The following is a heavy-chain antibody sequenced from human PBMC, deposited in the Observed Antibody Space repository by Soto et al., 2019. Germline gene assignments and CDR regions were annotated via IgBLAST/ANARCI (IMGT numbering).Heavy chain of an antibody. J-gene: IGHJ5*02. CDR2: IYYSGST. CDR1: GGSISSGNYY. CDR3: ARMGLHLGELSRNGFEP. V-gene: IGHV4-31*01. D-gene: IGHD3-16*02. Sequence: QVQLQESGPGLVKPSQTLSLTCTLSGGSISSGNYYWSWIRQHPGKGLEWIGYIYYSGSTHYNPSLKSLVTISLDTSNNHVSMKLSSVTAADTAVYYCARMGLHLGELSRNGFEPWGQGTLVTVSS.